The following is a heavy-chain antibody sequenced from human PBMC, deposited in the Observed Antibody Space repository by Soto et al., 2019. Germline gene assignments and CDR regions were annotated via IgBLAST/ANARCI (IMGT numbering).Heavy chain of an antibody. D-gene: IGHD3-10*01. CDR1: GFTFNNNA. Sequence: GGSLRLSCAASGFTFNNNAMHWVRQAPGKGLEWLAVISYDGTYKYYPDSVKGRFTISRDNSKNTLYLQMSSLRAEDTAVYYCAKDEEDYFDSGSYYIGVLDIWGQGTLVTVSS. V-gene: IGHV3-30*18. CDR2: ISYDGTYK. J-gene: IGHJ3*02. CDR3: AKDEEDYFDSGSYYIGVLDI.